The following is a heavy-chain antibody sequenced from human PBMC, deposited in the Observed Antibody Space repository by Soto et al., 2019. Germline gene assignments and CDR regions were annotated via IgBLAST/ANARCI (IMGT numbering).Heavy chain of an antibody. CDR2: ISAYNGNT. CDR1: GYTFTSYG. V-gene: IGHV1-18*01. Sequence: VSVKVSCKASGYTFTSYGISWVRQAPGQGLEWMGWISAYNGNTNYAQKLQGRVTMTTDTSTSTAYMELRSLRSDDTAVYYCARDLANYDFWSGRPPGYYYYYMDVWGKGTTVTVSS. D-gene: IGHD3-3*01. CDR3: ARDLANYDFWSGRPPGYYYYYMDV. J-gene: IGHJ6*03.